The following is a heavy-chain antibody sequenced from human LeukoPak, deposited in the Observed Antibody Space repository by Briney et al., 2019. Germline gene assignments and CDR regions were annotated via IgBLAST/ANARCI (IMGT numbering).Heavy chain of an antibody. CDR3: ARGGWLAFDY. D-gene: IGHD3-10*01. CDR2: IKYDESEK. CDR1: GFTFSSYW. V-gene: IGHV3-7*01. J-gene: IGHJ4*02. Sequence: GGSLRLSCVASGFTFSSYWMTWVRQAPGTGLEWVASIKYDESEKYYVDSVKGRFTISRDNVKNSLYLQMTSLRADDTALYYCARGGWLAFDYWGQGTLVTVSS.